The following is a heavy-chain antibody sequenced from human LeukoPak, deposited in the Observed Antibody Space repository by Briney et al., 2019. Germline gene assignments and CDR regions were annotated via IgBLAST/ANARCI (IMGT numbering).Heavy chain of an antibody. Sequence: PGGSLRLACAASGFTFSDHYMDWARQAPGKGLEWVGRIRNKAKSYTTEYAASVKGRFTISRDDSKNSLYLQMNSLKTEDTAVYYCARVVAAVGSDYFDCWGQGTQVTVSS. CDR2: IRNKAKSYTT. V-gene: IGHV3-72*01. J-gene: IGHJ4*02. D-gene: IGHD6-13*01. CDR3: ARVVAAVGSDYFDC. CDR1: GFTFSDHY.